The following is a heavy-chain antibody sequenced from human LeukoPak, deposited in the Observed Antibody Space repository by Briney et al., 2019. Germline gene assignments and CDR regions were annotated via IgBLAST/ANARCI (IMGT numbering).Heavy chain of an antibody. CDR2: ITGSADNT. CDR3: AILAGNPY. V-gene: IGHV3-23*01. CDR1: GFTFSSYA. J-gene: IGHJ4*02. D-gene: IGHD2-21*01. Sequence: PGGSLRLSCAASGFTFSSYAMSWVRQAPGKGLEWVSSITGSADNTYYADSVKGRFTISRDNSKNTLYLQMNSLRAGDTAVYYCAILAGNPYWGPGTLVTVSS.